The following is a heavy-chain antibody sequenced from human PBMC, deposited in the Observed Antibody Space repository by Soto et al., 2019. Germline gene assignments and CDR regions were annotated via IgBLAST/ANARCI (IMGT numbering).Heavy chain of an antibody. Sequence: ASVKVSCKASGDAFTTHDINWVRQAAGQGLVWMGWMNPNSGNRGYAQKFQDRVTMTRETSISTAYMELSDLRSEDTAVYYCAGGKYFSDTTRYTHSCGQGTQVTVSS. J-gene: IGHJ4*02. D-gene: IGHD3-22*01. CDR3: AGGKYFSDTTRYTHS. CDR1: GDAFTTHD. CDR2: MNPNSGNR. V-gene: IGHV1-8*02.